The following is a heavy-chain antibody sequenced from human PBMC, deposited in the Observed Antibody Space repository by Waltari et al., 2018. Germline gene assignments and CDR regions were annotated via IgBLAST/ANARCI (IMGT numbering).Heavy chain of an antibody. CDR1: GFTFSSYG. J-gene: IGHJ4*02. D-gene: IGHD5-12*01. CDR2: IWYDGSNK. Sequence: QVQLVESGGGVVQPGRSLRLSCAASGFTFSSYGMHWVRQAQGKGLEGVAVIWYDGSNKYYADSVKGRFTISRDNSKNTLYLQMNSLRAEDTAVYYCARDLVATLEYYFDYWGQGTLVTVSS. V-gene: IGHV3-33*01. CDR3: ARDLVATLEYYFDY.